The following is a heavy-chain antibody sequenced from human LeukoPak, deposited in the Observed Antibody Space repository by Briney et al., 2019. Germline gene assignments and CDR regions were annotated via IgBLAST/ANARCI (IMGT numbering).Heavy chain of an antibody. Sequence: GGSLRLSCAASGFTFDDYAMHWVRQAPGKGLEWVSLISWDGGSTYYADSVKGRFTISRDNSKNSLYLQMNSLRAEATALYYCAKDRGAAAGYDYMDVWGRGTTVTVSS. J-gene: IGHJ6*03. CDR2: ISWDGGST. CDR3: AKDRGAAAGYDYMDV. CDR1: GFTFDDYA. V-gene: IGHV3-43D*04. D-gene: IGHD6-13*01.